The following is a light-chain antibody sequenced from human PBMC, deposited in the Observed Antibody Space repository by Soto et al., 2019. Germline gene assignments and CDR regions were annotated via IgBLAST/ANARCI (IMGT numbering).Light chain of an antibody. J-gene: IGLJ3*02. CDR1: AANIGANYD. CDR3: HCYDTTVRGSV. Sequence: SALTQPPSVSGAPGQRVSISCSGSAANIGANYDVHWYQQLPGAAPKLLIFGNTNRRSGVPDRFSGSKSGTSAFLAISGLQAEDEADYYCHCYDTTVRGSVFGGGTKLTVL. V-gene: IGLV1-40*01. CDR2: GNT.